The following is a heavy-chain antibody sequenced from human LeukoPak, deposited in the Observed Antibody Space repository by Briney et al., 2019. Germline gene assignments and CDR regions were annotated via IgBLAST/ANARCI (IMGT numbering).Heavy chain of an antibody. CDR3: ARDLPSYDYVWGSYRHDAFDI. D-gene: IGHD3-16*02. CDR1: GFTVSSNY. Sequence: PGGSLRLSCAASGFTVSSNYMSWVRPAPGKGLEWVSVIYSGGSTYYSNSGKGRFTISRDNSKITLYIQMNSLTAEDTAVYYCARDLPSYDYVWGSYRHDAFDIWGQGTMVTVSS. V-gene: IGHV3-53*01. CDR2: IYSGGST. J-gene: IGHJ3*02.